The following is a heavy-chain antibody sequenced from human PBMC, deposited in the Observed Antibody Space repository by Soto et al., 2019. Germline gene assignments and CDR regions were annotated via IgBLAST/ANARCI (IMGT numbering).Heavy chain of an antibody. CDR1: GYSFTSYW. Sequence: GESLKISCQGSGYSFTSYWISWVRQMPGKGLEWMGRIDPSDSYTNYSPSFQGHVTISADKSISTAYLQWSSLKASDTAMYYCARSSITMVRGATRPSDYWGQGTLVTVSS. CDR2: IDPSDSYT. CDR3: ARSSITMVRGATRPSDY. V-gene: IGHV5-10-1*01. D-gene: IGHD3-10*01. J-gene: IGHJ4*02.